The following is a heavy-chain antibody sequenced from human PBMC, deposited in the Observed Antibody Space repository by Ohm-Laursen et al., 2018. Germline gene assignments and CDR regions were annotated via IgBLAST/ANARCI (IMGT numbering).Heavy chain of an antibody. D-gene: IGHD3-3*01. CDR1: GGSINSYY. CDR3: TKHGQSGYNWFDP. CDR2: LYTSGST. V-gene: IGHV4-4*07. J-gene: IGHJ5*02. Sequence: SETLSLTCTVSGGSINSYYWSWIRQPAGKGLEWIGRLYTSGSTNYNPSLKSRVTMSVDTSKNQLSLELRPVTAADTAVYYCTKHGQSGYNWFDPWGQGTLVPSPQ.